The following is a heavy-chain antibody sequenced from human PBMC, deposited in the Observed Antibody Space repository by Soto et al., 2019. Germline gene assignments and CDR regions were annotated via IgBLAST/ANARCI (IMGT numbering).Heavy chain of an antibody. CDR3: AKDRRAGGNSAFYFDF. J-gene: IGHJ4*02. CDR2: ISATGGGT. Sequence: PGRSLRLSCAAYGFNFSHYARSWGRQAPGKGLEWVSLISATGGGTYYADSVKGRFTISRDNSHNTLYLQVHSLTAEDTAVYYCAKDRRAGGNSAFYFDFWGQGAQVTVSS. CDR1: GFNFSHYA. D-gene: IGHD3-16*01. V-gene: IGHV3-23*01.